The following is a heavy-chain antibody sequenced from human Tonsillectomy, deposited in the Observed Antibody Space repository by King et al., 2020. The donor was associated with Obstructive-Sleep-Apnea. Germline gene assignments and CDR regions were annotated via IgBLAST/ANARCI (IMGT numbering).Heavy chain of an antibody. CDR3: AKDLHVGGALGYYGMDV. Sequence: VQLVESGGGVVQPGGSLRLSCAASGFTFSSYGMHWVRKAPGKGLDWVEYLQKDGSNKYYADSVKGPITISRDNSKNTLDLQMNSLRAEDTAVYYCAKDLHVGGALGYYGMDVWGQGTTVTVSS. J-gene: IGHJ6*02. V-gene: IGHV3-30*02. CDR1: GFTFSSYG. CDR2: LQKDGSNK. D-gene: IGHD2-21*01.